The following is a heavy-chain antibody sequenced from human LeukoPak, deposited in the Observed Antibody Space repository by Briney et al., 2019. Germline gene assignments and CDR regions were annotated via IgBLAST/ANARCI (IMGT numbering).Heavy chain of an antibody. Sequence: PGRSLRLSYAASGFTFSNYGMHWVRQAPGKGLEWVAVTSYDGSNTFYAESVKGRFAISRDNSKNTLYLQMNSLRAEDSAVYYCAKDERSWFYFFDYWGQGTLVTVSS. CDR1: GFTFSNYG. D-gene: IGHD3-10*01. J-gene: IGHJ4*02. CDR3: AKDERSWFYFFDY. CDR2: TSYDGSNT. V-gene: IGHV3-30*18.